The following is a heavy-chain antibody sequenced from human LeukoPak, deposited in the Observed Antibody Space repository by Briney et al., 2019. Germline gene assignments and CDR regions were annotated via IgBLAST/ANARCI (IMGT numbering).Heavy chain of an antibody. V-gene: IGHV3-30*18. CDR1: GFTFSSYG. CDR2: ISYDGSNK. CDR3: AKGVARRYYYDSSPFLLGGY. D-gene: IGHD3-22*01. J-gene: IGHJ4*02. Sequence: GGSLRLSCAASGFTFSSYGMHWVRQAPGKGLEWVAVISYDGSNKYYADSVKGRFTISRDNSKNTLYLQMNSLRAEDTAVYYCAKGVARRYYYDSSPFLLGGYWGQGTLVTVSS.